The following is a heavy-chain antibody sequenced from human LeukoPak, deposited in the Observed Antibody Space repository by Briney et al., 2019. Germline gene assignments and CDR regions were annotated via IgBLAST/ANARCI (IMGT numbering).Heavy chain of an antibody. J-gene: IGHJ4*02. Sequence: GGSLRLSCAASGFTFSSYAMSWVRQAPGKGLEWVSAISGSGGSTYYADSVTGRFTISRDNSRNTLYLQMNSLRGDDTAVYYCAKDVGKWESLHFFDYWGQGTLVTVSS. CDR2: ISGSGGST. CDR3: AKDVGKWESLHFFDY. D-gene: IGHD1-26*01. V-gene: IGHV3-23*01. CDR1: GFTFSSYA.